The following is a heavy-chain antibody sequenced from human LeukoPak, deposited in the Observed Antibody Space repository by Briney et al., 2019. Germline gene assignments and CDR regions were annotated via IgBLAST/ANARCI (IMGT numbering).Heavy chain of an antibody. CDR2: IIPIFGTA. J-gene: IGHJ4*02. CDR3: ARYSSSPLYYFDY. V-gene: IGHV1-69*01. Sequence: ASMKVSCKASGGTFSSYAISWVRQAPGQGLEWMGGIIPIFGTANYAQKFQGRVTITADESTSTAYMELSSLRSEDTAVYYCARYSSSPLYYFDYWGQGTLVTVSS. D-gene: IGHD6-6*01. CDR1: GGTFSSYA.